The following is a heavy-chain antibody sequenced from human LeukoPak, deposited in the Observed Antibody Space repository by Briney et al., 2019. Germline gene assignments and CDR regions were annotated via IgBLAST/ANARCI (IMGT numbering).Heavy chain of an antibody. D-gene: IGHD3-3*01. CDR2: IRSKAYGGTT. Sequence: PGRSLRLSCTASGFTFGDYAMSWVRQAPGKGLEWVSFIRSKAYGGTTEYAASVKGRFTISRDDSKSIAYLQMNSLKTEDTAVYYCTRVGSITIFGVVNTGPDYWGQGTLVTVSS. J-gene: IGHJ4*02. CDR3: TRVGSITIFGVVNTGPDY. V-gene: IGHV3-49*04. CDR1: GFTFGDYA.